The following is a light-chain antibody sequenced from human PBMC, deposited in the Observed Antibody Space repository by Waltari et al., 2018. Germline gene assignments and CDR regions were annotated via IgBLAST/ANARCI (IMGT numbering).Light chain of an antibody. CDR2: AAS. J-gene: IGKJ3*01. V-gene: IGKV1-39*01. Sequence: GHRVTITCRASQSISSYLNWYQQKPGKAPKLLIYAASSLQSGVPSRFSGSGSGTDFTLTISSLQPEDFATYYCQQSYSTPFTFGPGTKVDIK. CDR1: QSISSY. CDR3: QQSYSTPFT.